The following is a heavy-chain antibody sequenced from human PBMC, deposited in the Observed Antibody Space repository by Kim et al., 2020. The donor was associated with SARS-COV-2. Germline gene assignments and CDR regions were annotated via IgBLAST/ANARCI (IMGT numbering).Heavy chain of an antibody. CDR3: ARGKGFDY. J-gene: IGHJ4*02. CDR2: INHSGST. CDR1: GGSFSGYY. Sequence: SETLSLICAVYGGSFSGYYWSWIRQPPGKGLEWIGEINHSGSTNYNPSLKSRVTISVDTSKNQFSLKLRSVTAADTAVYYCARGKGFDYWGQGTLVSVSS. V-gene: IGHV4-34*01.